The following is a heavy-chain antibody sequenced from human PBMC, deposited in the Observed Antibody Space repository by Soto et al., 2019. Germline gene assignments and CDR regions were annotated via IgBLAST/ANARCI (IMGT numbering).Heavy chain of an antibody. Sequence: ASVKVSCKASGYNFNIYGIHWVRQAPGQGLELMGWLSAYDGKTTYAEKFQGRVTMTTDASTSTAYMELRSLRSDDTAVYYCARDPHEYWTSYWFDPWGQGTLVTVSS. J-gene: IGHJ5*02. D-gene: IGHD3-3*01. CDR1: GYNFNIYG. CDR2: LSAYDGKT. V-gene: IGHV1-18*01. CDR3: ARDPHEYWTSYWFDP.